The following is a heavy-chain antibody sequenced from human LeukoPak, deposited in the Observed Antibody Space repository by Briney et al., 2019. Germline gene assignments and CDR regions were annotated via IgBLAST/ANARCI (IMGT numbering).Heavy chain of an antibody. CDR1: RGAISGYY. Sequence: SLQSLCLTRAVSRGAISGYYWSWIRQPPGNGLGWSGGIYYSGSTNYIPSLKRRVPLSVDASKYHFCLNLSSVIAADAAVYYCARALTFYYGSGSRLVPTHYCHFGRQGTGVSV. J-gene: IGHJ4*02. CDR2: IYYSGST. D-gene: IGHD3-10*01. V-gene: IGHV4-59*01. CDR3: ARALTFYYGSGSRLVPTHYCHF.